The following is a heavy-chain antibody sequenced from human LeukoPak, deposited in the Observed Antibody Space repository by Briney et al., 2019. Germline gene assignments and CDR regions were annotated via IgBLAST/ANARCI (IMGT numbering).Heavy chain of an antibody. CDR1: GFTSDDHG. D-gene: IGHD1-7*01. Sequence: PGGSLRLSCAAAGFTSDDHGMSWVRQVPGKGLEWVSGIHRNGCRTSYGASVKGRFTISRDNAKNSLYLQMNSLRVEDTGIYHCTRGNSNFDYWGQGTLVTVSS. V-gene: IGHV3-20*01. CDR2: IHRNGCRT. J-gene: IGHJ4*02. CDR3: TRGNSNFDY.